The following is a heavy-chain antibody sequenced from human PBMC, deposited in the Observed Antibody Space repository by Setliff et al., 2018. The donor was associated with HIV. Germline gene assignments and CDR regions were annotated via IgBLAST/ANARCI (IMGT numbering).Heavy chain of an antibody. J-gene: IGHJ5*02. V-gene: IGHV4-38-2*02. CDR1: GYSISSGFY. CDR2: IYHSGST. D-gene: IGHD2-8*01. CDR3: ARDAPTVYANGWFDP. Sequence: PSETLSLTCAVSGYSISSGFYWGRIRQPPGKGLEWIGSIYHSGSTYYNPSLRSRVTISVDTSKNQFSLKLSSVTAADTAVYYCARDAPTVYANGWFDPWGQGTLVTVS.